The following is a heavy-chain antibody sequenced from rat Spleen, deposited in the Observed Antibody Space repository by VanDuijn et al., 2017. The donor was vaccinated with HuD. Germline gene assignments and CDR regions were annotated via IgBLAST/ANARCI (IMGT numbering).Heavy chain of an antibody. CDR1: GFTFSDYF. Sequence: EVQLVESGGGLVQPGRSLKLSCAASGFTFSDYFMAWVRQAPTKGLEWVASISYDGGGTYYRDSVKGRFTISRDNAKSSLYLQMDSLRSEDTATYYCARQGVYYVLSLGYFDFWGPGTMVTVSS. V-gene: IGHV5-20*01. D-gene: IGHD1-6*01. J-gene: IGHJ1*01. CDR3: ARQGVYYVLSLGYFDF. CDR2: ISYDGGGT.